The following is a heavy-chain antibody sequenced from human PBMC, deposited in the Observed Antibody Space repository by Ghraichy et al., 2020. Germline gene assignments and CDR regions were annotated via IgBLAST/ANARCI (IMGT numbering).Heavy chain of an antibody. CDR3: ARGGYSYAFDL. CDR2: LYSDGTT. Sequence: GGSLRLSCAASGFTVSTNYMSWVRQAPGKGLEWVAVLYSDGTTYYADSGKGRFIISRDNSQNTLYFQMNSLRADDTAVYYCARGGYSYAFDLWGQGTLVTVSS. D-gene: IGHD5-18*01. V-gene: IGHV3-53*01. CDR1: GFTVSTNY. J-gene: IGHJ4*02.